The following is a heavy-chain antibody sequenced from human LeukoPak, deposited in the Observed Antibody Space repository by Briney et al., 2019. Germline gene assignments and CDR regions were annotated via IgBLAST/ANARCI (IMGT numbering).Heavy chain of an antibody. J-gene: IGHJ6*03. Sequence: ASVKVSCKASGYDFTGYYVHWVRQAPGHGFEWMGWVNPRNGGTHYAQNFQGRVTITGDTSITTAYMELDSLTSDDTAVYYCLTGFRYGLWGVPYFYYMHAWGKGTTVTVSS. CDR2: VNPRNGGT. CDR1: GYDFTGYY. D-gene: IGHD3-10*01. V-gene: IGHV1-2*02. CDR3: LTGFRYGLWGVPYFYYMHA.